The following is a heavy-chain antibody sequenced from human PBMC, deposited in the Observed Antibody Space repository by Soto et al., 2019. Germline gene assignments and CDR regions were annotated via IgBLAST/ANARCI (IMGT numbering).Heavy chain of an antibody. D-gene: IGHD2-2*01. V-gene: IGHV6-1*01. CDR1: GDSVSSNSAA. J-gene: IGHJ6*02. CDR3: ARVVPAATYYYYGMDA. CDR2: TYYRSKWYN. Sequence: SQTLSLTCAISGDSVSSNSAAWNWIRQSPSRGLEWLGRTYYRSKWYNDYAVSVKSRITINPDTSRNQFSLQLNSVTPEDTAVYYCARVVPAATYYYYGMDAWGQGTTVTVSS.